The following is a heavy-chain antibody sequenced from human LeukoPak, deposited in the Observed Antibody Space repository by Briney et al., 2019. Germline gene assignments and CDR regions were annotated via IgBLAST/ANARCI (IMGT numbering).Heavy chain of an antibody. V-gene: IGHV1-69*01. Sequence: ASVKVSCKASGGTFSSYAISWVRQAPGQGLEWMGGIIPIFGTANYAQKFQGRVTITADESTSTAYMELSSLRSEDTAVYHCARAAAESPYYYYYGMDVWGQGTTVTVSS. CDR3: ARAAAESPYYYYYGMDV. CDR1: GGTFSSYA. J-gene: IGHJ6*02. CDR2: IIPIFGTA. D-gene: IGHD6-13*01.